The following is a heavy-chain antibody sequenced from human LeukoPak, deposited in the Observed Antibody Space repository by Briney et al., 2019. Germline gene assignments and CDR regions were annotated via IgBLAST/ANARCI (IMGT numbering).Heavy chain of an antibody. J-gene: IGHJ5*02. CDR1: GYTFTNYD. V-gene: IGHV1-8*01. D-gene: IGHD6-13*01. CDR2: MNPNSGNT. CDR3: ARGRWGAAVGSWFDP. Sequence: ASVKVSCKASGYTFTNYDINWVRQATGQGLELMGWMNPNSGNTGYAQKFQGRVTVTRNTSISTAYMELSSLRSEDTAVYYCARGRWGAAVGSWFDPWGQGTLVTVSS.